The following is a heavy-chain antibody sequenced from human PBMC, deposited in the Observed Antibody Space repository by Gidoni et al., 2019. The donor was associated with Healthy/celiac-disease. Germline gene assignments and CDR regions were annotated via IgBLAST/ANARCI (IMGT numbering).Heavy chain of an antibody. J-gene: IGHJ4*02. D-gene: IGHD5-18*01. V-gene: IGHV3-7*01. Sequence: EVQLVESGGGWVQPGGSLRRSCAASGFTFSSYLTSWVRQAPGKGLEWVANIKQDVSEKYYVYSVKGRFTISRDNAKNSLYLQMNSLRAEDTAVYYCARDPGYGYPFDYWGQGTLVTVSS. CDR3: ARDPGYGYPFDY. CDR1: GFTFSSYL. CDR2: IKQDVSEK.